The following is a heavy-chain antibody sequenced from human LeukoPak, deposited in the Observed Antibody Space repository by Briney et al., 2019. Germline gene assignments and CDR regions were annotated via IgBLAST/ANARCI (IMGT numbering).Heavy chain of an antibody. V-gene: IGHV1-46*01. CDR2: INPRSGST. D-gene: IGHD5-24*01. J-gene: IGHJ4*02. CDR1: GYTFINYF. Sequence: ASVKVSCRTSGYTFINYFIHWVRQAPGQGLEWMGVINPRSGSTTYAQMVQGRLTMTRDTSTSTVYVELSSLRSEDTVVYYCAREGDCYKNFDYWGQGTLVTVSS. CDR3: AREGDCYKNFDY.